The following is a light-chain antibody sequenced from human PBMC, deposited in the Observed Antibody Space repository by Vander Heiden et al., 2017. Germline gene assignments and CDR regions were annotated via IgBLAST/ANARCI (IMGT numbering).Light chain of an antibody. CDR1: QSLLPSNGYTY. J-gene: IGKJ1*01. CDR3: MRDT. V-gene: IGKV2-28*01. Sequence: MVMTQTPPALPVNPAVPSSISCRSSQSLLPSNGYTYFRWYLQKPGQSPQLLFYMVSNHLSGVPDRFSGSGSGSDFTLKISWMEAEDVGVYYCMRDTFGQGTKVEIK. CDR2: MVS.